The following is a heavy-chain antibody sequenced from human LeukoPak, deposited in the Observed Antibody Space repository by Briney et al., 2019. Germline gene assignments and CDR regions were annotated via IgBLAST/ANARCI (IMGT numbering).Heavy chain of an antibody. CDR2: IYYSGST. V-gene: IGHV4-39*07. J-gene: IGHJ4*02. D-gene: IGHD5-18*01. Sequence: PSETLSLTCTVSGGSISSSSYYWGWIRQPPGKGLEWIGSIYYSGSTYYNPSLKSRVTISVDTSKNQFSLKLSSVTAADTAVYYCAREPMAGQLWLFDYWGQGTLVTVSS. CDR3: AREPMAGQLWLFDY. CDR1: GGSISSSSYY.